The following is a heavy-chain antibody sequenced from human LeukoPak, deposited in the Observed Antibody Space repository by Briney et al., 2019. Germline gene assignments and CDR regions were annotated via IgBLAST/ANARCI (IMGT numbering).Heavy chain of an antibody. D-gene: IGHD5-12*01. J-gene: IGHJ4*02. Sequence: SGTLSLTCAVSGGSISSSNWWSWVRQPPGKGLEWIGEIYHTGSTNYNPSLKSRVTISVDKSKNQFSLKVSSVTAADTAMYYCARVRGYDQTAYWGQGTLVTVSS. CDR1: GGSISSSNW. CDR3: ARVRGYDQTAY. CDR2: IYHTGST. V-gene: IGHV4-4*02.